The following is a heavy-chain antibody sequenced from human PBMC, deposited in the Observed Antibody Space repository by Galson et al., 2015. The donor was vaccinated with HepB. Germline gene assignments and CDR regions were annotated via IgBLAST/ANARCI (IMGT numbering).Heavy chain of an antibody. V-gene: IGHV3-30-3*01. Sequence: SLRLSCAASGFSFSSYAMHWVRQAPGKRPEWVAVMSYDEICKYYADSVKGRFTISRDNSRNTLYLQMDSLRAEDTAIYYCARDYRGHPPLYSFDFWGQGTLVTVSS. CDR1: GFSFSSYA. J-gene: IGHJ4*02. CDR3: ARDYRGHPPLYSFDF. CDR2: MSYDEICK. D-gene: IGHD2-21*01.